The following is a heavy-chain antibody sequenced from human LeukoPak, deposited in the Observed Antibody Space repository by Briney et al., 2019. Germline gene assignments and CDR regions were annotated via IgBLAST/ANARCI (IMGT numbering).Heavy chain of an antibody. CDR1: GYTFTSYY. CDR2: INPSGGST. V-gene: IGHV1-46*01. J-gene: IGHJ3*02. Sequence: ASVKVSCKASGYTFTSYYMHWVRQAPGQGLEWMGIINPSGGSTSYAQKFQGRVTMTRDTSTSTVYMELSSLRSEDTAVYYCASGYYDSSGYGFVAFDIWGQGTMVTVSS. D-gene: IGHD3-22*01. CDR3: ASGYYDSSGYGFVAFDI.